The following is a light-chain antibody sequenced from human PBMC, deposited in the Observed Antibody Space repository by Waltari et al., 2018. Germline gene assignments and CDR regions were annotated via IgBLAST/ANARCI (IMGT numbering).Light chain of an antibody. CDR3: ATWDARLTNVL. J-gene: IGLJ3*02. Sequence: QSVLTQPPSASGAPGQRVTISCSGSNSNIGSSTVNWYQQVPGTAPRLLIYSNDRRASGVPDRFSGSKSGTSASLAISGLQSEDEAEYYCATWDARLTNVLFGGGTKVTVL. CDR2: SND. V-gene: IGLV1-44*01. CDR1: NSNIGSST.